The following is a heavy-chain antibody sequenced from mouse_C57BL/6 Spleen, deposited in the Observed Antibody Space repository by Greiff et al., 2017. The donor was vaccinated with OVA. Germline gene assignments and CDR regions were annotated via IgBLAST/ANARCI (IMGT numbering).Heavy chain of an antibody. CDR3: AIHYDYDGFAY. J-gene: IGHJ3*01. D-gene: IGHD2-4*01. CDR2: INPNNGGT. Sequence: VQLKQSGPELVKPGASVKISCKASGYTFTDYYMNWVKQSHGKSLEWIGDINPNNGGTSYNQKFKGKATLTVDKSSSTAYMELRSLTSEDSAVYYCAIHYDYDGFAYWGQGTLVTVSA. CDR1: GYTFTDYY. V-gene: IGHV1-26*01.